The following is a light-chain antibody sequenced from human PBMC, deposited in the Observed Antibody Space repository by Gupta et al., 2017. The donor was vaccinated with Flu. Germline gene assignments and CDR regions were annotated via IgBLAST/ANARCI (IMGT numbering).Light chain of an antibody. V-gene: IGLV2-11*01. CDR2: DVD. J-gene: IGLJ2*01. CDR1: SSDVGAWGF. Sequence: QSALTPPRSVSGSAGQSVTISCTGTSSDVGAWGFVSWYQQHPGRAPKAIIYDVDRRPSGVPDRFSGAKVGNTASLTISGLQADDEADYYCYSYAGTYTFVFGGGTRLTVL. CDR3: YSYAGTYTFV.